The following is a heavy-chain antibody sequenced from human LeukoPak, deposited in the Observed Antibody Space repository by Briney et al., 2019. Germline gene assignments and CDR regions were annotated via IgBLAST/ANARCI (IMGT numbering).Heavy chain of an antibody. J-gene: IGHJ5*02. CDR3: ARGSIAASGAKWFDP. CDR2: IYSSGST. CDR1: GGSISGGSYY. Sequence: SQTLSLTCSVSGGSISGGSYYWSWTRQPAGKGLEWVGRIYSSGSTNYNPSLKSRVTMSVDTSKNQFSLKVSSVIAADTAVYYCARGSIAASGAKWFDPWGQGTLVTVSS. D-gene: IGHD6-13*01. V-gene: IGHV4-61*02.